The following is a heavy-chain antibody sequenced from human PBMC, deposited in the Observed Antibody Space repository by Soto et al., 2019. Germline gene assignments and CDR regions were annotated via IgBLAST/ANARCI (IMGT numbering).Heavy chain of an antibody. D-gene: IGHD1-26*01. CDR2: MNPNSGNT. CDR1: GYTFTSYD. J-gene: IGHJ6*02. CDR3: ARGGSGSYRARSYYYGMDV. Sequence: QVQLVQSGAEVKKPGASVKVSCKASGYTFTSYDINWVRQATGQGLEWMGWMNPNSGNTGYAQKFQGRVTMTRNTSISTAYMELSSLRSEEKAVYYCARGGSGSYRARSYYYGMDVWGQGTTVTVYS. V-gene: IGHV1-8*01.